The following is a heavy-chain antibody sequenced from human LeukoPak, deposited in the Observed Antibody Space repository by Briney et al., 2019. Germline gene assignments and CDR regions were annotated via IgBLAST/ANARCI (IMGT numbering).Heavy chain of an antibody. CDR1: GGSISSSSYY. D-gene: IGHD5-18*01. J-gene: IGHJ5*02. CDR3: AREDTAQNWFDP. V-gene: IGHV4-39*02. CDR2: IYYSGST. Sequence: PSETLSVTCTVSGGSISSSSYYWGWIRQPPGKGLEWIGSIYYSGSTYYNPSLKSRVTISVDTSKNQFSLKLSSVTAADTAVYYCAREDTAQNWFDPWGQGTLVTVSS.